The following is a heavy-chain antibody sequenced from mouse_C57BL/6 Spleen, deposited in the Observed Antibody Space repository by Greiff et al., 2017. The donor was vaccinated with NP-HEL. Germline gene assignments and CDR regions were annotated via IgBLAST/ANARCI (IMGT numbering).Heavy chain of an antibody. V-gene: IGHV1-54*01. CDR1: GYAFTNYL. Sequence: QVQLQQSGAELVRPGTSVKVSCKASGYAFTNYLIEWVKQRPGQGLEWIGVINPGSGGTNYNEKFKGKATLTADKSSSTAYMQRSSLTSEDSAVYFCARCHYYGSSYYYFDYWGQGTTLTVSS. D-gene: IGHD1-1*01. J-gene: IGHJ2*01. CDR3: ARCHYYGSSYYYFDY. CDR2: INPGSGGT.